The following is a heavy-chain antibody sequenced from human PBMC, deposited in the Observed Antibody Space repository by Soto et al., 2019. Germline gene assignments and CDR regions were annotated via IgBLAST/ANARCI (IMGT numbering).Heavy chain of an antibody. CDR3: VRDGEGSSCRH. V-gene: IGHV3-74*01. D-gene: IGHD6-13*01. J-gene: IGHJ4*02. CDR1: GFTLSNYW. CDR2: INTDGSST. Sequence: GGSLRLSCVASGFTLSNYWMHWVRQAPGKGLVWVSRINTDGSSTGYADSVKGRFTISRDNAKNTLYLQLNSLRADDTAVYYCVRDGEGSSCRHWGQGTLVSVSS.